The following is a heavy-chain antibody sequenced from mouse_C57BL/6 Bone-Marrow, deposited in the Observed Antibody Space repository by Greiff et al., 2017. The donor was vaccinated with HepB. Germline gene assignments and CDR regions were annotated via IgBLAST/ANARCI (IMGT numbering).Heavy chain of an antibody. D-gene: IGHD2-10*02. CDR2: IWGGGST. V-gene: IGHV2-9*01. CDR3: AKHGVYGFAY. Sequence: VQLVESGPGLVAPSPSLSITCTVSGFSLTGYDVDWVRQPPGKGLEWLGGIWGGGSTNYNSAHMSRLSISKDNTKSHVFLKMNRLLTDDTAMYYCAKHGVYGFAYWGRGTRVTVSA. J-gene: IGHJ3*01. CDR1: GFSLTGYD.